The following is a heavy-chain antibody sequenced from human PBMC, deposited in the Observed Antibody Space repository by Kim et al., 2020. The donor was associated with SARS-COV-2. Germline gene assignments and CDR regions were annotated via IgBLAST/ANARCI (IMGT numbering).Heavy chain of an antibody. CDR2: FDPEDGET. CDR3: ATSAHVGPPNWFDP. D-gene: IGHD1-26*01. Sequence: ASVKVSCKVSGYTLTELSMHWVRQAPGKGLEWMGGFDPEDGETIYAQKFQGRVTMTEDTSTDTAYMELSSLRSEDTAVYYCATSAHVGPPNWFDPWGQGTLVTVSS. J-gene: IGHJ5*02. V-gene: IGHV1-24*01. CDR1: GYTLTELS.